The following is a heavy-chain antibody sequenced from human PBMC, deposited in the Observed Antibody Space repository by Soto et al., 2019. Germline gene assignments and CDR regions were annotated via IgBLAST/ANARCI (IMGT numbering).Heavy chain of an antibody. CDR3: VKDGGGAMSYYFDY. D-gene: IGHD2-15*01. Sequence: GGSMRLSCSASGFTFSSYAMHWVRQAPGKGLEYVSAISSNGGSTYYADSVKGRFTISRDNSKNTLYLQMSSLRAEDTAVYYCVKDGGGAMSYYFDYWGQGTLVTVSS. CDR2: ISSNGGST. J-gene: IGHJ4*02. V-gene: IGHV3-64D*06. CDR1: GFTFSSYA.